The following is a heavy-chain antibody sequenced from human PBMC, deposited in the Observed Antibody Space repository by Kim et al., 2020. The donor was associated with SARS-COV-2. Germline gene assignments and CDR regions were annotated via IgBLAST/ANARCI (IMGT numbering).Heavy chain of an antibody. CDR1: GYTFTGYY. CDR2: INPNSGGT. V-gene: IGHV1-2*02. Sequence: ASVKVSCKASGYTFTGYYMHWVRQAPGQGLEWMGWINPNSGGTNYAQKFQGRVTMTRDTSISTAYMELSRLRSDDTAVYYCARAAGYDFWSGSIYYYYYGMDVWGQGTTVTVSS. D-gene: IGHD3-3*01. J-gene: IGHJ6*02. CDR3: ARAAGYDFWSGSIYYYYYGMDV.